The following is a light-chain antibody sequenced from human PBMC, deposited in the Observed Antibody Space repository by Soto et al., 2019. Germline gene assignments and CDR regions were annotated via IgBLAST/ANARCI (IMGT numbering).Light chain of an antibody. J-gene: IGLJ1*01. V-gene: IGLV2-14*01. Sequence: QSVLTQPASVSGSLGQSITISCTGTSSDVGAYNYVSWYQQQPGKAPKLMISEVSNPPSGVSNRFSGSKSGNTASLIISGLQAEDEADYYCCSFTSITTYVFGTGTKVTVL. CDR3: CSFTSITTYV. CDR1: SSDVGAYNY. CDR2: EVS.